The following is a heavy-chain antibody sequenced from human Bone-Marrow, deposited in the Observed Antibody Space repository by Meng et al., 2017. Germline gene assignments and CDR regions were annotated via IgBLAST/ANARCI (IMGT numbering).Heavy chain of an antibody. CDR3: ARGRASCSSGGCSLGWFDP. Sequence: VQLQGSGPGLGKPAQSLSLTCSVSGGSINSAGYYWSWIRQHPGKGLEWIGYIYYTENTYYNPSLKSPMTISLDKSKNQFSLKLNSVTVADTAVYYCARGRASCSSGGCSLGWFDPWGQGTLVTVSS. D-gene: IGHD2-15*01. CDR2: IYYTENT. J-gene: IGHJ5*02. CDR1: GGSINSAGYY. V-gene: IGHV4-31*01.